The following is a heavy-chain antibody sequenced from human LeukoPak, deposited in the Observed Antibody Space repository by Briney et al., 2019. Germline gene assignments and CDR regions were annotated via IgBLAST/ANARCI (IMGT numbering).Heavy chain of an antibody. J-gene: IGHJ4*02. CDR3: ARRYTRNGVGYDY. D-gene: IGHD2-8*01. CDR2: IYYSGST. CDR1: GGSISSYY. Sequence: ETLSLTCTVSGGSISSYYWSWIRQPPGKGLEWIGYIYYSGSTNYNPSLKSRVTISVDTSKNRYSLILSSVTAADTAVYYCARRYTRNGVGYDYWGQGTLVTVSS. V-gene: IGHV4-59*01.